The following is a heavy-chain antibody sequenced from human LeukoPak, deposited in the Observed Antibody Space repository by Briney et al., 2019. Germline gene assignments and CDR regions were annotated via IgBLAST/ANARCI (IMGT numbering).Heavy chain of an antibody. CDR2: FYTSGSP. J-gene: IGHJ4*02. V-gene: IGHV4-4*07. Sequence: SETLSLTCTVPGGSISSYYWSWIRQPAGKGLEWIGRFYTSGSPNYNLSLKSRVTMSVDTSKNQFSLKLSSVTAADTAVYYCARDMYYYDSIGYLFDYWGQGTLVTVSS. CDR1: GGSISSYY. D-gene: IGHD3-22*01. CDR3: ARDMYYYDSIGYLFDY.